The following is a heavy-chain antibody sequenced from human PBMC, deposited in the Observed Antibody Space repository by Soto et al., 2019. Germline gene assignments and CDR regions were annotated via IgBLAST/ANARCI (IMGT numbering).Heavy chain of an antibody. CDR3: ARGKGRGRIVVVNTRHDAFDI. V-gene: IGHV4-30-2*01. D-gene: IGHD3-22*01. Sequence: PSETLSLTCAVSGGSISSGGYSWSWIRQPPGKGLEWIGYIYHSGSTYYNPSLKSRVTISVDRSKNQFSLKLSSVTAADTAVYYCARGKGRGRIVVVNTRHDAFDIWGQGTMVTVSS. J-gene: IGHJ3*02. CDR1: GGSISSGGYS. CDR2: IYHSGST.